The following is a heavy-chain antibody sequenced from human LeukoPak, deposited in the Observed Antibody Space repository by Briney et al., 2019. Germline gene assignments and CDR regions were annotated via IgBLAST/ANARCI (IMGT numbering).Heavy chain of an antibody. Sequence: SVKVSCKASGGTFSSYAISWVRQAPGQGLEWMGGIIPIFGTANYAQKFQGRVTITEDESTSTDYMELSSLRSEGTAVYYCARVKMATRFYDYWGQGTLVTVSS. J-gene: IGHJ4*02. CDR3: ARVKMATRFYDY. CDR2: IIPIFGTA. V-gene: IGHV1-69*13. D-gene: IGHD5-24*01. CDR1: GGTFSSYA.